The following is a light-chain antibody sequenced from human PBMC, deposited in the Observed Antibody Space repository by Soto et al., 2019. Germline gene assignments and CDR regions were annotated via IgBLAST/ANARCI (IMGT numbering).Light chain of an antibody. V-gene: IGLV1-51*02. CDR2: ESN. CDR1: SSDIGRNS. Sequence: QSVLTQPPSVSAAPGQKVAIFCSGSSSDIGRNSVSWYQQLPGTAPKLLIYESNKRPSGIPDRFSGSKSDTSASLGITGLQPGDEADYYCETWDSSLNAVVFGGGTKVTVL. J-gene: IGLJ3*02. CDR3: ETWDSSLNAVV.